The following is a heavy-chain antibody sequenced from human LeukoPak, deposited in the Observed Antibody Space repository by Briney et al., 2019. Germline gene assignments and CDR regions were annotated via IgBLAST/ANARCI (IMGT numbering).Heavy chain of an antibody. CDR1: GFTFSSYG. D-gene: IGHD5-18*01. CDR2: IRYDGSNK. V-gene: IGHV3-30*02. CDR3: AKGGYTDVMIDY. Sequence: GGSLRLSCAASGFTFSSYGMHWVRQASGKGLEWVAFIRYDGSNKYYADSVKGRFTISRDNSKNTLYLQMNSLRAEDTAVYYCAKGGYTDVMIDYWGQGTLVTVSS. J-gene: IGHJ4*02.